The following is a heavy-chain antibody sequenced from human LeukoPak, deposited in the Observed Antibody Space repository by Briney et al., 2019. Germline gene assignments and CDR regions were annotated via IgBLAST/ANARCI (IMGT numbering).Heavy chain of an antibody. Sequence: GGSLRLSCAASGFTFSSFWMHWVRQAPGKGLVWVSRINSDGSSTSYADSVKGRFTISRDNAKNTLYLQMNSLRAEDTAVYYCARAPRTYPPRFGEPWGQGTLVTVSS. CDR1: GFTFSSFW. J-gene: IGHJ1*01. CDR2: INSDGSST. D-gene: IGHD3-10*01. V-gene: IGHV3-74*01. CDR3: ARAPRTYPPRFGEP.